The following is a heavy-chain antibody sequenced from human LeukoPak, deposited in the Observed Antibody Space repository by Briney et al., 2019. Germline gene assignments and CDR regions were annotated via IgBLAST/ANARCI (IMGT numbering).Heavy chain of an antibody. D-gene: IGHD6-19*01. J-gene: IGHJ4*02. CDR1: GGSMDSYH. V-gene: IGHV4-4*07. CDR3: ARGLRDVRGWYHHDF. Sequence: SGTLSLTCTVSGGSMDSYHWSWIRQPAGKEPEWIGHMYTTGTTRYKSALKSRVSMSIDTSTNQFSLTLSSVTAADTAVYYCARGLRDVRGWYHHDFWGQGTLVTVSS. CDR2: MYTTGTT.